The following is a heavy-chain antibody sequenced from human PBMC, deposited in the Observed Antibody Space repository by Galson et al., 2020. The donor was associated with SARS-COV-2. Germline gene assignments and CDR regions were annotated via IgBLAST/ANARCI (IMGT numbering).Heavy chain of an antibody. CDR3: ARIYFDWYDYYGMDV. D-gene: IGHD3-9*01. CDR2: IYYSGST. V-gene: IGHV4-39*01. J-gene: IGHJ6*02. Sequence: ETSETLSLTCTVSGGSISSSSYYWGWIHQPPGKGLEWIGSIYYSGSTYYNPSLKSRVTISVDTSKNQFSLKLSSVTAADTAGYYCARIYFDWYDYYGMDVWGQGTTVTVSS. CDR1: GGSISSSSYY.